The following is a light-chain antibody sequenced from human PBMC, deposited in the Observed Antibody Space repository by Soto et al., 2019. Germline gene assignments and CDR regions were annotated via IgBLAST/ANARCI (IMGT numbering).Light chain of an antibody. V-gene: IGKV3-15*01. Sequence: EIVMTQSPGTLSVSPGERATLSCRASQSVRSKLAWYQQKPGQAPRPLIYDASTRATGIPARFSGSGSGTEFTLTISSLQSEDFAVYYCQQYNNWPPITCGQGTRLEIK. CDR1: QSVRSK. CDR3: QQYNNWPPIT. J-gene: IGKJ5*01. CDR2: DAS.